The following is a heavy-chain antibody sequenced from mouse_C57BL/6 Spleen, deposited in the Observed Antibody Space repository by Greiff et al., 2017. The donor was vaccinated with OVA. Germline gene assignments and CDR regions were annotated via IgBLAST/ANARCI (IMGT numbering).Heavy chain of an antibody. Sequence: VQLQQSGAELAKPGASVKLSCKASGYTFTSYWMHWVKQRPGQGLEWIGYINPSSGYTKYNQKFKDKATLTADKYSSTAYMQLSSLTYEDSAVYYCARSTKPDITTGHFDYWGQGTTLTVSS. V-gene: IGHV1-7*01. D-gene: IGHD1-2*01. CDR3: ARSTKPDITTGHFDY. CDR2: INPSSGYT. CDR1: GYTFTSYW. J-gene: IGHJ2*01.